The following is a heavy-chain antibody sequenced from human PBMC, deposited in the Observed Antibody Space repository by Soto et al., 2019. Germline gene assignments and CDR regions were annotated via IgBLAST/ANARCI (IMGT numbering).Heavy chain of an antibody. J-gene: IGHJ6*02. D-gene: IGHD6-6*01. Sequence: PSETLSLTCTVSGGSIGSYYWSWIRQPPGKGLEWIGYIYYSGSTNYNPSLKSRVTISVDTSKNQFSLKLSSVTAADTAVYYCARDVGAARGGNYYYGMDVWGQGTTVTVSS. CDR1: GGSIGSYY. CDR3: ARDVGAARGGNYYYGMDV. CDR2: IYYSGST. V-gene: IGHV4-59*01.